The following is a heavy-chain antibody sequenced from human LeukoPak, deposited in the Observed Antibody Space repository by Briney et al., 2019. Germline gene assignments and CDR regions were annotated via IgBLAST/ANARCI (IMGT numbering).Heavy chain of an antibody. CDR2: IYYSGST. J-gene: IGHJ6*02. V-gene: IGHV4-59*01. Sequence: PSETLSLTCTVSGGSISSYYWSWIRQPPGKGLEWIGYIYYSGSTNYNPSLKSRVTISVDTSKNQFSLKLSSVTAADTAVYYCARVHSSSSQYYYYGMDVWGQGTTVTVSS. CDR1: GGSISSYY. D-gene: IGHD6-6*01. CDR3: ARVHSSSSQYYYYGMDV.